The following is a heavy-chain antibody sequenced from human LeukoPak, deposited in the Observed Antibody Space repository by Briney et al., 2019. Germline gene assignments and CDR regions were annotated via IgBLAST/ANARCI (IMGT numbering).Heavy chain of an antibody. CDR1: GGSISSFY. Sequence: PSETLSLTRTVSGGSISSFYWSWLRQPPGKGLEWIGYMYYGGSPNYNPSLKSRVITSLDTSKKQFSLKLNSVTTADTAVYYCVTGRYSYGWYDHWGQGILVIVSS. V-gene: IGHV4-59*13. CDR3: VTGRYSYGWYDH. J-gene: IGHJ5*02. CDR2: MYYGGSP. D-gene: IGHD1-26*01.